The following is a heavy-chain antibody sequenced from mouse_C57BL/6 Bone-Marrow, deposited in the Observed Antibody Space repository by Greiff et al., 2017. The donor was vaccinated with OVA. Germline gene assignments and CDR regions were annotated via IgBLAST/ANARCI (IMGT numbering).Heavy chain of an antibody. V-gene: IGHV5-4*03. CDR3: ARVATVVAPYYFDY. Sequence: DVKVEESGGGLVKPGGSLKLSCAASGFTFSSYAMSWVRQTPEKRLEWVATISDGGSYTYYPDNVKGRFTISRDNAKNNLYLQMSHLKSEDTAMYYCARVATVVAPYYFDYWGQGTTLTVSS. CDR2: ISDGGSYT. J-gene: IGHJ2*01. CDR1: GFTFSSYA. D-gene: IGHD1-1*01.